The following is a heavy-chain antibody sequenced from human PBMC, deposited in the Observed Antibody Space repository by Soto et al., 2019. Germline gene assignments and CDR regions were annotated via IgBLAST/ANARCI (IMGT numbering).Heavy chain of an antibody. V-gene: IGHV3-15*07. CDR2: IKGKTDGGTT. Sequence: EVQLVESGGGLVQPGGSLRLSCAVSDFTFNNAWMNWVRQAPGKGLEWVGRIKGKTDGGTTVYAAPVQGRFTISRDDSKNTLFLQMNSLKTEDTAVYYCTTGSDPLIWGQGTLVTVSS. CDR3: TTGSDPLI. D-gene: IGHD2-8*01. J-gene: IGHJ4*02. CDR1: DFTFNNAW.